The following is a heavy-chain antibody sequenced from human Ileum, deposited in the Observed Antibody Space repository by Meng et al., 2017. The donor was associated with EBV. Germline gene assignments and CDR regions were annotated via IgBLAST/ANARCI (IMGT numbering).Heavy chain of an antibody. D-gene: IGHD6-13*01. CDR2: IYGQGDK. CDR1: GFSLSQSGVG. Sequence: HTAVQPTHTLSLSCAFSGFSLSQSGVGVGCIRQPPGKALEWLAMIYGQGDKHYSPSLTSRLTITKDTSKNQVVLTMTNMDSVDTATYYCALRPRQLLRGWFDSWGQGALVTVSS. V-gene: IGHV2-5*01. CDR3: ALRPRQLLRGWFDS. J-gene: IGHJ5*01.